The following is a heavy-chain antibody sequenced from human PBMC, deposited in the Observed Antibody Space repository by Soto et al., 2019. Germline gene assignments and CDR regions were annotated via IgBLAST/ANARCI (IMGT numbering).Heavy chain of an antibody. Sequence: QVQVVESGGGVVQPGRSLRLSCAASGFTLSSCGMHWVRQAPGKGLEWVGVITYDGGREHYADCVKGRFTITGDSSENTVYLKMHSLRVEDSAVYYCAKEQSSGYYRVVDYCGHGTLVTVSS. J-gene: IGHJ4*01. D-gene: IGHD6-19*01. V-gene: IGHV3-30*18. CDR1: GFTLSSCG. CDR3: AKEQSSGYYRVVDY. CDR2: ITYDGGRE.